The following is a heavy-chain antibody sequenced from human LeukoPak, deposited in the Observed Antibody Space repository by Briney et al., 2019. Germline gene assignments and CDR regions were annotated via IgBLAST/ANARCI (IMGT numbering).Heavy chain of an antibody. CDR3: AKRKVSREYYFDY. CDR1: GFTFSSYA. V-gene: IGHV3-23*01. CDR2: ISGSGGST. J-gene: IGHJ4*02. Sequence: PGGSLRLXCAASGFTFSSYAMSWVRQAPGKGLEWVSAISGSGGSTYYADSVKGRFTISRDNSKNTLYLQMNSLRAEDTAVYYCAKRKVSREYYFDYWGQGTLVTVSS.